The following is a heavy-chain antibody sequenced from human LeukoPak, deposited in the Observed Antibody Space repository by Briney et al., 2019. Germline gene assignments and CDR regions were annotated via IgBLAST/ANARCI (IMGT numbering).Heavy chain of an antibody. D-gene: IGHD6-13*01. CDR1: GFTFSSYS. CDR2: ISSSSSYI. J-gene: IGHJ4*02. V-gene: IGHV3-21*04. Sequence: PGGSLRLSCAASGFTFSSYSMNWVRQAPGKGLEWVSSISSSSSYIYYADSVKGRFTISGDNAKNSLYLQMNSLRAEDTAVYYCARSPRSWYYFDYWGQGTLVTVSS. CDR3: ARSPRSWYYFDY.